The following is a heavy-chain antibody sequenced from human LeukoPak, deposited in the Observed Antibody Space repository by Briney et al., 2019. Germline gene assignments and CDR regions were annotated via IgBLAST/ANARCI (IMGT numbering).Heavy chain of an antibody. D-gene: IGHD2/OR15-2a*01. J-gene: IGHJ4*02. Sequence: GALRLSCAASGFTFSSYAMSWVRQAPGKGLEWVSTITTSGGSTYYADSVKGRFTISRDNSKSTLYLQMNSLKTEDTAVYYCAKVESPSYYFDYWGQGTLVTVSS. CDR1: GFTFSSYA. CDR3: AKVESPSYYFDY. CDR2: ITTSGGST. V-gene: IGHV3-23*01.